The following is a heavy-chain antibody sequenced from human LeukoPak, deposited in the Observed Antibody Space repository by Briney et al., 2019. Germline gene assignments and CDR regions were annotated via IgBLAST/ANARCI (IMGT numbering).Heavy chain of an antibody. Sequence: SETLSLTCTVSGDSISSSSYYWDWIRQPPGKGLEWIGSTFYSGSTYYNPSLKSRVTISVDTSKNQFSLKLSSVTAADMAVYYCARLTGYDWESSYDYWGQGTLVTVSS. CDR3: ARLTGYDWESSYDY. D-gene: IGHD5-12*01. V-gene: IGHV4-39*07. CDR1: GDSISSSSYY. CDR2: TFYSGST. J-gene: IGHJ4*02.